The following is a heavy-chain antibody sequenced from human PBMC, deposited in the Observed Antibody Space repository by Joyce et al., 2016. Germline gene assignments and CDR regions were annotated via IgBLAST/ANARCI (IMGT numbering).Heavy chain of an antibody. CDR3: AKILTATYSSGWFLDY. CDR2: ISYDGIYK. CDR1: GLTLSNYG. V-gene: IGHV3-30*18. J-gene: IGHJ4*02. D-gene: IGHD6-25*01. Sequence: QVQLVESGGGVVQPGRSLRLSCAASGLTLSNYGVHWVRQAPGKGLEWVGVISYDGIYKYDADYGKGRFTISRDNSKNTVCLEMNSLRTEDTAVYYCAKILTATYSSGWFLDYWGQGTLVTVSS.